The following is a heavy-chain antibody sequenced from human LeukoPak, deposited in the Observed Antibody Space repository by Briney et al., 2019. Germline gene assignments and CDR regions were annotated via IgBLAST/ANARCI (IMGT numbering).Heavy chain of an antibody. CDR3: ARQEAAAGFDY. CDR1: GGSISSYF. CDR2: IHYSGST. V-gene: IGHV4-59*08. J-gene: IGHJ4*02. D-gene: IGHD6-13*01. Sequence: SETLSLTCTVSGGSISSYFWNWIRQRPGKGLEWIGYIHYSGSTNYNPSLKSRVTISEDMSKKQFSLKLSSVTAADTAVYYCARQEAAAGFDYWGQGILVTVSS.